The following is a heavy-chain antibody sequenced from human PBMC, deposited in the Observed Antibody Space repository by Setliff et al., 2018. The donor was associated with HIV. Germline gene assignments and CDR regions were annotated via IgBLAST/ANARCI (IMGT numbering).Heavy chain of an antibody. Sequence: PSETLFLTCTVSGDSISTDYWTWIRQPPGKGLEWIGYIYNSASTSYNPSLKSRVTISVDTSNNQFSLKLSSVTAADTAVYYCARHSPSDYWGQGTLVTVSS. CDR2: IYNSAST. V-gene: IGHV4-59*08. CDR1: GDSISTDY. CDR3: ARHSPSDY. J-gene: IGHJ4*02.